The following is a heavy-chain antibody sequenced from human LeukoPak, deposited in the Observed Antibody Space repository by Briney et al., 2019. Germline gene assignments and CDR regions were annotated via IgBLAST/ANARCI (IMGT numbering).Heavy chain of an antibody. CDR2: IIPLFGTA. J-gene: IGHJ3*02. CDR3: ASPYDYGDHYLDALHI. D-gene: IGHD4-17*01. CDR1: GDTFSSFA. V-gene: IGHV1-69*06. Sequence: SVKVSCKASGDTFSSFAVGWVRQAPGQGLEWMGRIIPLFGTADYAQRYQGRVTISADNSLNTAYLELSSLTSEDTAVYYCASPYDYGDHYLDALHIWGQGTIVTVSS.